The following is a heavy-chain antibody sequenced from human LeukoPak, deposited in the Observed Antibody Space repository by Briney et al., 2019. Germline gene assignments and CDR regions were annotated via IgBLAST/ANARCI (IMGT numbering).Heavy chain of an antibody. D-gene: IGHD3-10*01. V-gene: IGHV3-30-3*01. CDR3: ARTLRNGMDV. CDR2: ISYDGSNK. CDR1: GFTFSSYA. Sequence: GGSLRLSCAASGFTFSSYAMHWVRQAPGKGLEWVAVISYDGSNKYYADSVKGRFTISRDNSKNTLYLQMNSLRAEDTAVYYCARTLRNGMDVWGQGTTVTVSS. J-gene: IGHJ6*02.